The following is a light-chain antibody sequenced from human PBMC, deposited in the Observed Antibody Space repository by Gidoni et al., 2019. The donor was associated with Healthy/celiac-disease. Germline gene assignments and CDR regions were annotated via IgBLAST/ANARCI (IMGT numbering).Light chain of an antibody. CDR2: KAS. V-gene: IGKV1-5*03. J-gene: IGKJ3*01. CDR1: QSISSW. CDR3: QQYNSSIFT. Sequence: DIHITQSPSTLSASVGDRVTITYRASQSISSWLAWYQQKPGKAPKLLIYKASSLVSGVRSRFSGSGSETEFTLTISSLQTDDFATYYCQQYNSSIFTFGPGTKVDIK.